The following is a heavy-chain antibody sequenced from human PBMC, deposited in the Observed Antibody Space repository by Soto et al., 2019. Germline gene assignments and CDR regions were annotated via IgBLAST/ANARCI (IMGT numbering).Heavy chain of an antibody. Sequence: EGSLRLSCAASGFTFSSYDMHWVRQATGKGLEWVSAIGTAGDTYYPGSVKGRFTISRENAKNSLYLQMNSLRAGDTAVYYCARGAVAGYYYYYGMDVWGQGTTVTVSS. CDR3: ARGAVAGYYYYYGMDV. D-gene: IGHD6-19*01. CDR1: GFTFSSYD. V-gene: IGHV3-13*01. J-gene: IGHJ6*02. CDR2: IGTAGDT.